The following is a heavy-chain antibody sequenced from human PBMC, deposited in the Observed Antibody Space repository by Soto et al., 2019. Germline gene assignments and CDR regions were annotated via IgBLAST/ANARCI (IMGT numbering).Heavy chain of an antibody. J-gene: IGHJ4*02. V-gene: IGHV3-30*04. Sequence: QVQLVESGGGVVQPGRSLRLSSTASGFTFSNYAIHWVRQAPGKGLEWVALISYDGRDEYYADSVKGRFTISRDNSKNTLYLQMNSLRAEDTGMFYCARDSRTDGYKCDYFDYWGQGTLVTVSS. D-gene: IGHD5-12*01. CDR3: ARDSRTDGYKCDYFDY. CDR1: GFTFSNYA. CDR2: ISYDGRDE.